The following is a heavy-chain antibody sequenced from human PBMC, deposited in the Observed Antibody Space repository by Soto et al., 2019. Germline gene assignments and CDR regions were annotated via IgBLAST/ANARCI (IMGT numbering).Heavy chain of an antibody. CDR3: AKDKVTVVVTAPFDY. D-gene: IGHD2-21*02. CDR1: GFTFSSYG. J-gene: IGHJ4*02. V-gene: IGHV3-30*18. Sequence: QVQLVESGGGVVQPGRSLRLSCAASGFTFSSYGMHWVRQAPGKGLEWVAVISYDGSNKYYADSVKGRCTISRDNSKNALYLQMNSLRAEATAVYYCAKDKVTVVVTAPFDYWGQGTLVTVSS. CDR2: ISYDGSNK.